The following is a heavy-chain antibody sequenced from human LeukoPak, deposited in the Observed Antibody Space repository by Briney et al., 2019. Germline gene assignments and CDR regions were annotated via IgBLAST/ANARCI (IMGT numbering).Heavy chain of an antibody. Sequence: SETLSLTCTVSGGSISSYYWSWIRQPPGKGLEWIGYTYYSGSTNYNPSLKSRVTMSVDTSKNQFSLKLSSVTAADTAVYYCARSDYYDSSGYLDYWGQGTLVTVSS. CDR3: ARSDYYDSSGYLDY. V-gene: IGHV4-59*12. CDR2: TYYSGST. D-gene: IGHD3-22*01. J-gene: IGHJ4*02. CDR1: GGSISSYY.